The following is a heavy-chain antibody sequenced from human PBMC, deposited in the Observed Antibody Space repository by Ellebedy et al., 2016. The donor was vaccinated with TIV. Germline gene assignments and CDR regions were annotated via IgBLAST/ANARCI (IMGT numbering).Heavy chain of an antibody. CDR2: FSDST. J-gene: IGHJ4*02. V-gene: IGHV3-23*01. Sequence: PGGSLRLSCVASGFTFSKYGTNWVRQAPGKGLEWVSHFSDSTYYADSVKGRFTISRDNSKNTLYLQMNSLRADDTAIYYCAKGRSGTYIHHAFDSWGQGTLVTVSS. CDR1: GFTFSKYG. D-gene: IGHD1-14*01. CDR3: AKGRSGTYIHHAFDS.